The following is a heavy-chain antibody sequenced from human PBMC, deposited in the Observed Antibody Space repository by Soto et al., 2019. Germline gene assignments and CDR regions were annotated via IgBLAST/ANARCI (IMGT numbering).Heavy chain of an antibody. Sequence: TLSLTCTVSGGSISSYYWSWIRHHPGKGLEWIGYIYYSGSTYYNPSLKSRVTISVDTSKNQFSLKLSSVTAADTAVYYCARDASYYDSSGYSRLIYFDYWGQGTLVTVSS. V-gene: IGHV4-31*03. D-gene: IGHD3-22*01. J-gene: IGHJ4*02. CDR2: IYYSGST. CDR1: GGSISSYY. CDR3: ARDASYYDSSGYSRLIYFDY.